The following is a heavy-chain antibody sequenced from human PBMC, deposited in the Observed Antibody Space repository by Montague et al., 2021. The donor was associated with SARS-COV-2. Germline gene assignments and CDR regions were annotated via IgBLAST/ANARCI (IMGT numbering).Heavy chain of an antibody. Sequence: PALVKPTQTLTLTCTFSGFSITTSTMGVGWIRQPPGKALEWLALIYWGDEKRFSLSLKSRLTITKDTSKNQVVLTMTNMDPVDTATYYCVHSYADYLFDYWGQGTLVTVSS. CDR2: IYWGDEK. D-gene: IGHD4-17*01. J-gene: IGHJ4*02. CDR3: VHSYADYLFDY. V-gene: IGHV2-5*02. CDR1: GFSITTSTMG.